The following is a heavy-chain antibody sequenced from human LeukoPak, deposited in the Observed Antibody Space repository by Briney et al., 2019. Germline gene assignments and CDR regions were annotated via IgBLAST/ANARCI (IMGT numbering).Heavy chain of an antibody. CDR1: GFTVSNNY. CDR3: AKDHTVVVITRYYFDY. J-gene: IGHJ4*02. CDR2: IYGGGST. Sequence: GGSLRLSCVVSGFTVSNNYMKWVRQAPGKGLEWVSTIYGGGSTYYADSVKGRFTISRDNSKNTLYLQMNSLRAEDTAVYYCAKDHTVVVITRYYFDYWGQGTLVTVSS. V-gene: IGHV3-53*01. D-gene: IGHD3-22*01.